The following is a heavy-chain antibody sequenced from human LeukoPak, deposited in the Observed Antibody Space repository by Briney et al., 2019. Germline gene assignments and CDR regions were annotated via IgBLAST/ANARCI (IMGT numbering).Heavy chain of an antibody. V-gene: IGHV5-51*01. CDR1: GYTFTNDY. D-gene: IGHD3-10*01. J-gene: IGHJ4*02. CDR3: ARLTYYGPTHYFDY. CDR2: FHPGDSRN. Sequence: GESLKISCKGSGYTFTNDYIGWVRQLTGKGVEWMGIFHPGDSRNKYSPSFEGQVTISADKSISTAYLQWSSLKASDTAVYYCARLTYYGPTHYFDYWGQGTLVTVSS.